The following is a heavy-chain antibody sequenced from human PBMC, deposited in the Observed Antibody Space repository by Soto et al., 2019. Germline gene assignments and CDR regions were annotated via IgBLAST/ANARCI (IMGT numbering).Heavy chain of an antibody. CDR1: GYTFTGYY. J-gene: IGHJ6*02. CDR2: INPNSGGT. Sequence: ASVKVSCKASGYTFTGYYMHWVRQAPGQGLEWMGWINPNSGGTNYAQKFQGWVTMTRDTSISTAYMELSRLRSDDTAVYYCASSLAYFDWLEDKTGAYYYYYGMDVWGQGTTVTVSS. CDR3: ASSLAYFDWLEDKTGAYYYYYGMDV. D-gene: IGHD3-9*01. V-gene: IGHV1-2*04.